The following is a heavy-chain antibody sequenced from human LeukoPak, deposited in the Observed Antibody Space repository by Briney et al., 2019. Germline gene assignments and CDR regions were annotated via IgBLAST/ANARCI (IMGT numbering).Heavy chain of an antibody. CDR1: GFTFSNYD. J-gene: IGHJ4*02. Sequence: GGSLRLSCAASGFTFSNYDMHWVRQAPGRGLEWVTIISFDGSSKYYADPVKGRFTISRDNSKNTLYLQMNSLRAEDTAVYYCAKGPDSSGLYSLDYWGQGTLVTVSS. CDR3: AKGPDSSGLYSLDY. CDR2: ISFDGSSK. V-gene: IGHV3-30*18. D-gene: IGHD3-22*01.